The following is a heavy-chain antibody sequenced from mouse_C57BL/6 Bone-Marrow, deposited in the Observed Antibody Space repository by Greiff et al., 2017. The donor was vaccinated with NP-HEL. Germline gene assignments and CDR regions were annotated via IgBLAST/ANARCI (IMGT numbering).Heavy chain of an antibody. CDR3: ARPVGDYYAMDY. Sequence: EVKVEESGGGLVQPGGSLKLSCAASGFTFSDYGMAWVRQAPRKGPEWVAFISNLAYSIYYADTVTGRFTISRENAKNTLYLEMSSLRSEDTAMYYCARPVGDYYAMDYWGQGTSVTVSS. J-gene: IGHJ4*01. CDR1: GFTFSDYG. V-gene: IGHV5-15*04. CDR2: ISNLAYSI. D-gene: IGHD1-1*02.